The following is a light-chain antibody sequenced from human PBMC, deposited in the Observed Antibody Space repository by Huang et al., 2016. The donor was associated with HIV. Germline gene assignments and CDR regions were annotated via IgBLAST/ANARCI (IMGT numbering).Light chain of an antibody. J-gene: IGKJ1*01. V-gene: IGKV3-15*01. CDR2: GAS. Sequence: EIVMTQSPATLSVSPGERATLSCRGSQSVDINLAWYQQKVGQPPSRLVYGASTRATCIPTRVSGSGSGTECNLTISSLQSEDFAVYYCQQYNPWPPWTFGQGTTVEIK. CDR1: QSVDIN. CDR3: QQYNPWPPWT.